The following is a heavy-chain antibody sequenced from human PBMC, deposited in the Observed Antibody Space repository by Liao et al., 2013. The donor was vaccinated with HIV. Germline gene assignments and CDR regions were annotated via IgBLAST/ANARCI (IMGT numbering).Heavy chain of an antibody. CDR3: AREGYDSSGYHYYFDY. CDR1: GGSITGYY. Sequence: QLQQSGPGLVKPSDTVSLTCSVSGGSITGYYWSWIRQSAGKGLEWIGRIYSSGTTDYNPSFKNRVIMTVDKSRNRLSLRLRSVTAADTAVYYCAREGYDSSGYHYYFDYWGQGTLVTVSS. CDR2: IYSSGTT. D-gene: IGHD3-22*01. J-gene: IGHJ4*02. V-gene: IGHV4-4*07.